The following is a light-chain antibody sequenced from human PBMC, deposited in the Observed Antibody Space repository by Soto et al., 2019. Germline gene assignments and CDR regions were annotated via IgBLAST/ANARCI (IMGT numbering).Light chain of an antibody. CDR3: ETWDSNTHTV. CDR2: LEGSGSY. Sequence: LTQSSSASASLGSSVKLTFTLSSGHSSYIIAWHQQQPGKAPRYLMKLEGSGSYNKGSGVPDRFSGSSSGADRYLTISNLQFEDEADYYCETWDSNTHTVFGGGTKVTVL. V-gene: IGLV4-60*02. CDR1: SGHSSYI. J-gene: IGLJ3*02.